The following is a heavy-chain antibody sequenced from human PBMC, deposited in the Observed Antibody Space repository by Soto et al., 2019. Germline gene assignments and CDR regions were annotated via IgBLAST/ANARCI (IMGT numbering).Heavy chain of an antibody. CDR1: GFTFSSYG. J-gene: IGHJ4*02. D-gene: IGHD5-12*01. CDR3: ARDGDSGYASFDY. V-gene: IGHV3-33*01. Sequence: QVQLVESGGGVVQPGRSLRLSCAASGFTFSSYGMHWVRQAPGKGLEWVAVIWYDGSNKYYADSVKGRFTISRDNXKNTLYLQMNSLRAEDTAVYYCARDGDSGYASFDYWGQGTLVTVSS. CDR2: IWYDGSNK.